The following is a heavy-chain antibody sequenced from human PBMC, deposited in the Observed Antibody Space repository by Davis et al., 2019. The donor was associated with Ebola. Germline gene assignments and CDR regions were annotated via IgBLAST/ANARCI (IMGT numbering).Heavy chain of an antibody. CDR1: GDSISGGDYS. Sequence: SETLSLTCTVSGDSISGGDYSWTWIRQSPGKGLEWIGFVFHSGSSHYNPSLKSRVTISVDTSKNQFFLKLNSVTAADTAVYYCARDDLIGFIDYWGQGALVTVSA. J-gene: IGHJ4*02. V-gene: IGHV4-30-4*08. CDR3: ARDDLIGFIDY. D-gene: IGHD2-21*01. CDR2: VFHSGSS.